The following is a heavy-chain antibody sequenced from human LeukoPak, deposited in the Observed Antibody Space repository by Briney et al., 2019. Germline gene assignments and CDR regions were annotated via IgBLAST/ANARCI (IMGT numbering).Heavy chain of an antibody. J-gene: IGHJ4*02. CDR1: GFTVSSNY. D-gene: IGHD5-24*01. CDR2: IYSGGST. CDR3: ARDREMAAFDY. Sequence: GGSLRLSCAASGFTVSSNYMSWVRQAPGKGLEWVSTIYSGGSTYYADSVKGRFTISRDNSKNTLYLQMNSLGAEDTAVFYCARDREMAAFDYWGQGTLVTVSS. V-gene: IGHV3-66*01.